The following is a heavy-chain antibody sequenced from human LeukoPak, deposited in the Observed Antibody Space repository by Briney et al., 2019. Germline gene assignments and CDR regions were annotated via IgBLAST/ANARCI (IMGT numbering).Heavy chain of an antibody. CDR1: GYTLTELS. J-gene: IGHJ3*02. Sequence: ASVKVSCKVSGYTLTELSMHWVRQAPGKGLEWMGGFDPEDGETIYAQKFQGRVTMTEDTSTDTAYMELSSLRSEDTAVYYCATLVSVVRGVLDPNAFDIWGQGTMVTVSS. CDR3: ATLVSVVRGVLDPNAFDI. V-gene: IGHV1-24*01. D-gene: IGHD3-10*01. CDR2: FDPEDGET.